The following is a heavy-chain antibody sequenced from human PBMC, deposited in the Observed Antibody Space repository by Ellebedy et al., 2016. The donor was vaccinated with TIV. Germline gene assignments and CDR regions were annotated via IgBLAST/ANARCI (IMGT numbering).Heavy chain of an antibody. Sequence: AASVKVSCKASGYTFTSYYMHWVRQAPGQGLEWMGIINPSGGSTSYAQKFQGRVTMTRDTSTSTVYMELSSLRSEDTAVYYCARGTIGYCSGGSCYSDAFDIWGQGTMVTVSS. J-gene: IGHJ3*02. V-gene: IGHV1-46*01. CDR2: INPSGGST. CDR3: ARGTIGYCSGGSCYSDAFDI. CDR1: GYTFTSYY. D-gene: IGHD2-15*01.